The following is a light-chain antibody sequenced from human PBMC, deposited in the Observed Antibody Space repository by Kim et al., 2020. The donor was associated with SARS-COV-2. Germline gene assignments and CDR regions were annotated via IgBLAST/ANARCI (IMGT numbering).Light chain of an antibody. CDR1: QSISSY. J-gene: IGKJ2*01. CDR3: QQSYSTPPKPET. CDR2: AAS. Sequence: VGDRVTITCRASQSISSYLNWYQQKPGKAPKLLIYAASSLQSGVPSRFSGRGSGTDFTLTISSLQPEDFATYYGQQSYSTPPKPETFGQGTKLEI. V-gene: IGKV1-39*01.